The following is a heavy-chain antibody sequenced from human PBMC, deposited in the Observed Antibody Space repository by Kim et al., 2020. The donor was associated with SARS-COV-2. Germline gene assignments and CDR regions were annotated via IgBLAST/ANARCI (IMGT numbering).Heavy chain of an antibody. CDR3: ARVPILRIAAREKGEDAFEI. V-gene: IGHV4-31*03. Sequence: SETLSLTCTVSGGSISSGGYYWSWIRQHPGKGMEWIGYIYYSGSTYYNPSLKSRVTISVDTSKNQFSLKLGSVTAADTAVYYCARVPILRIAAREKGEDAFEIWGQGTMVTVSS. CDR1: GGSISSGGYY. CDR2: IYYSGST. D-gene: IGHD6-6*01. J-gene: IGHJ3*02.